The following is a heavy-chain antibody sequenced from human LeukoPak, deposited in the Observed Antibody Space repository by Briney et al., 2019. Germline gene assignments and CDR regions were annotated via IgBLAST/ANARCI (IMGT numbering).Heavy chain of an antibody. J-gene: IGHJ3*02. V-gene: IGHV1-3*01. D-gene: IGHD4-17*01. CDR3: ARYGPDAFDI. Sequence: GASVEVSCTASGYTFISYAMHWVRQAPGQGLEWMGWINADNGNTKYSQRFQGRVTITRDTFASTAYMELSSLRSEDTAVYYCARYGPDAFDIWGQGTMVTVSS. CDR1: GYTFISYA. CDR2: INADNGNT.